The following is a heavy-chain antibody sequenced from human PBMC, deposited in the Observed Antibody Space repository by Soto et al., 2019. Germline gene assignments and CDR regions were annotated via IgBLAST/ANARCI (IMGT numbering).Heavy chain of an antibody. J-gene: IGHJ5*02. D-gene: IGHD3-3*01. V-gene: IGHV4-30-4*01. CDR2: IYYSGST. Sequence: PSETLSLTCTVSGGSISSGDYYWSWIRQPPGKGLEWIGYIYYSGSTYYNPSLKSRVTISVDTSKNQFSLKLSSVTAADTAVYYCARVLYYDFWSGYPGWFDPWGQGTLVTVSS. CDR3: ARVLYYDFWSGYPGWFDP. CDR1: GGSISSGDYY.